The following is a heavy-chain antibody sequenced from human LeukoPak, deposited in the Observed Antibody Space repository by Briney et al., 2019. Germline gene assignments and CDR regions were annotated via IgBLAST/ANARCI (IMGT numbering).Heavy chain of an antibody. V-gene: IGHV3-23*01. D-gene: IGHD5-12*01. CDR1: GFIFNKHA. Sequence: GGSLRLSCAASGFIFNKHAMSWVRQAPGKGLEWVSGLSGSGGSTDYADSVKGRFTVSRDNSKNTLFLQMNSLRAEDTAIYYCAKGRYSGTTYYFDYWGQGTLVTVSS. J-gene: IGHJ4*02. CDR3: AKGRYSGTTYYFDY. CDR2: LSGSGGST.